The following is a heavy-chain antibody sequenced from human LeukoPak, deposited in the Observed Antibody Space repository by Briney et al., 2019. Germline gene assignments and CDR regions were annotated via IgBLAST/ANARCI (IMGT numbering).Heavy chain of an antibody. CDR1: GFTFNNYW. V-gene: IGHV3-74*01. CDR2: IRFDGGDT. CDR3: AKEIDGFDV. Sequence: SGGSLRLSCAASGFTFNNYWMHWVRQAPGMGLVWVSSIRFDGGDTAYADSAKGRFTISRDKDKNTMFLQMNNLRAEDTAVYYCAKEIDGFDVWGQGTLVTVSS. J-gene: IGHJ3*01.